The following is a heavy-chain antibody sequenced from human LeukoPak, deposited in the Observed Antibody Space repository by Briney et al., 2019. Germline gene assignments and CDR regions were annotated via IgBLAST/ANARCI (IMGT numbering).Heavy chain of an antibody. CDR1: GFTFSSYS. CDR2: ISSSSSTI. CDR3: ARGQEWELLFWFDP. D-gene: IGHD1-26*01. J-gene: IGHJ5*02. Sequence: GGSLRLSCAASGFTFSSYSMNWVRQAPGKGLEWVSYISSSSSTIYYADSVKGRFTISRDNAKNSLYLQMNSLRAEDTAVYYCARGQEWELLFWFDPWGREPWSPSPQ. V-gene: IGHV3-48*04.